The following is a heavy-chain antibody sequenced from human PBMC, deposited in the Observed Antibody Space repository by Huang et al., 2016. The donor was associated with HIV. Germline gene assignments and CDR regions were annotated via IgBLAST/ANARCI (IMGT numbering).Heavy chain of an antibody. CDR1: GYTFSSFG. Sequence: QVQLVQSGAEVKKPGASVKVSCKASGYTFSSFGISWVRQAPGQGLEWVEGISVYNGNKKFAQKFQGRRTMTTDTSTSTAYMELRSLRSDDTAVYYCARGGGIQLWLLGYYYMDVWGNGTTVTVSS. CDR3: ARGGGIQLWLLGYYYMDV. D-gene: IGHD5-18*01. J-gene: IGHJ6*03. CDR2: ISVYNGNK. V-gene: IGHV1-18*01.